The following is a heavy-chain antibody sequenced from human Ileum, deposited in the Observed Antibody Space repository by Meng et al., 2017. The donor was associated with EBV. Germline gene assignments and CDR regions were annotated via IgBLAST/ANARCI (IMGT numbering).Heavy chain of an antibody. Sequence: LEQSGAEVKKTGASVKVSCKASTYIHHWVHWGGQAPGQGLEWMGVINPSCDKTTSGRKFRDRVTMTRDTYTNTLFMEVSSLRSEDTAMYYCATDNSVEDITRWFDPWGQGTLVPSPQ. V-gene: IGHV1-46*01. CDR2: INPSCDKT. D-gene: IGHD2-15*01. CDR3: ATDNSVEDITRWFDP. J-gene: IGHJ5*02. CDR1: TYIHHW.